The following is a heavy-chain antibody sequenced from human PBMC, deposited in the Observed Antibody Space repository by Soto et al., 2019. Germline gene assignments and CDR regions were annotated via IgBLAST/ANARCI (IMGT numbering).Heavy chain of an antibody. Sequence: ASVKVSCKASGYTFTSYGISWVRQAPGQGLEWMGWISAYNGNTNYAQKLQGRVTMTTDTSTSTAYMELRSLRSDDTAVYYCARDRGRYFDWLLSFDYWGQGSLGTVSS. CDR3: ARDRGRYFDWLLSFDY. CDR1: GYTFTSYG. D-gene: IGHD3-9*01. J-gene: IGHJ4*02. CDR2: ISAYNGNT. V-gene: IGHV1-18*01.